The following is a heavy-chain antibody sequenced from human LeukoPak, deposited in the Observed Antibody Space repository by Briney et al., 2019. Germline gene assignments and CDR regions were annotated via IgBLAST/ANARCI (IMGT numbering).Heavy chain of an antibody. J-gene: IGHJ4*02. CDR1: GFTFSDYY. CDR2: ISSSSSHT. CDR3: ARDSDSSGWSRGFDY. V-gene: IGHV3-11*05. D-gene: IGHD6-19*01. Sequence: GGSLRLSCAASGFTFSDYYMSWIRQVPGKGLEWVSYISSSSSHTNYADSVKGRFTISRDNAKNSLYLQMNSLRAEDTAVYYCARDSDSSGWSRGFDYWGQGTLVTVSS.